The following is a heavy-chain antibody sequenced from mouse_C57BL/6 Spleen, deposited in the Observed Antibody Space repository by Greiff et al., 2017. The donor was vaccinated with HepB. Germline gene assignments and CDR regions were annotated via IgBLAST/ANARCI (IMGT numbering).Heavy chain of an antibody. CDR3: ARWGDSFDY. CDR2: INPSTGGT. CDR1: GYSFTGYY. Sequence: VQLQQSGPELVKPGASVKISCKASGYSFTGYYMNWVKQSPEKSLEWIGEINPSTGGTTYNQKFKAKATLTVDKSSSTAYMQLKSLTSEDSAVYYCARWGDSFDYWGQGTTLTVSS. V-gene: IGHV1-42*01. J-gene: IGHJ2*01.